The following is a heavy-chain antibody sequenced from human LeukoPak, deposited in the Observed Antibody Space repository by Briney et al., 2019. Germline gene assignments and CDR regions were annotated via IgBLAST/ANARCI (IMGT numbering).Heavy chain of an antibody. CDR3: ARAGLYCRGGSCYPLGYYMDV. CDR2: INHSGST. J-gene: IGHJ6*03. V-gene: IGHV4-34*01. Sequence: SETLSLTCAVYGGSFSGYYWSWIRQPPGKGLEWIGEINHSGSTDYNPSLKSRVTISVDTSKNQFSLKLSSVTAADTAVYYCARAGLYCRGGSCYPLGYYMDVWGKGTTVTVSS. CDR1: GGSFSGYY. D-gene: IGHD2-15*01.